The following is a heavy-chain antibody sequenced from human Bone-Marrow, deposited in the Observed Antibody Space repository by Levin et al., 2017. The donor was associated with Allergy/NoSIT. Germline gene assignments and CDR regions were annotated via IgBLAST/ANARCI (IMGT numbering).Heavy chain of an antibody. CDR2: VNPGNGQT. Sequence: ASVKVSCKASGYTFTWNAVQWVRQAPGQGLEWMGWVNPGNGQTRYSQRFQGRVTITRDTSASVVYMELSSLTSEDTAVYYCARGVWSGASHPDYFDYWGQGSLVTVSS. J-gene: IGHJ4*02. CDR3: ARGVWSGASHPDYFDY. D-gene: IGHD3-3*01. V-gene: IGHV1-3*01. CDR1: GYTFTWNA.